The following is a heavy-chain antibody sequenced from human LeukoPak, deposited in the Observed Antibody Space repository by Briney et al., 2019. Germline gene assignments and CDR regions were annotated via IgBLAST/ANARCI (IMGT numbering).Heavy chain of an antibody. CDR2: INHSGST. D-gene: IGHD6-6*01. CDR3: ARDGSAYPYYYYYGMDV. V-gene: IGHV4-34*01. Sequence: SETLSLTCAVYGGSFSGYYWSWIRQPPGKGLEWIGEINHSGSTNYNPSLKSRVTISVDTSKNQFSLKLSSVTAADTAVYYCARDGSAYPYYYYYGMDVWGQGTTVTVSS. CDR1: GGSFSGYY. J-gene: IGHJ6*02.